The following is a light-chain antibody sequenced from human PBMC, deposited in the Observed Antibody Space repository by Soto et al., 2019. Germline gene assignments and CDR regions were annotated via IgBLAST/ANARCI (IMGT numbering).Light chain of an antibody. Sequence: QSALTQPASVSGSPGQSITISCTGTSSDVGGYNYVSWYQQHPGKAPKLMIYDVSNRPSGVSNRFSGSKSGNTASLTISGLQAEDEADYYCSSYTSSNIVVFGGGTRSPS. CDR1: SSDVGGYNY. J-gene: IGLJ2*01. V-gene: IGLV2-14*01. CDR3: SSYTSSNIVV. CDR2: DVS.